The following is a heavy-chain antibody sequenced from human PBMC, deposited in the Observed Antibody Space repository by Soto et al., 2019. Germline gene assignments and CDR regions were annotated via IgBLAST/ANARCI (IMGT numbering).Heavy chain of an antibody. Sequence: QVQLVESGGGLVRPGGSLRLSCEASGFTFRDYYMTWFRQAPGKGLEWLSYIDSSTKYTNYADSVKGRFTISRDNAKNSLYLKINSLRADDTAVYYGTREYYYTMDVWGQGTMVTVSS. J-gene: IGHJ6*02. CDR1: GFTFRDYY. CDR2: IDSSTKYT. V-gene: IGHV3-11*05. CDR3: TREYYYTMDV.